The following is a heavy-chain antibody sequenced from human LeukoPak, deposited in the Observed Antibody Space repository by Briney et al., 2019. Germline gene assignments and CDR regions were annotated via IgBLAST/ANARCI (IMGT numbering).Heavy chain of an antibody. CDR1: GSSISSYY. D-gene: IGHD3-22*01. CDR3: ARDSHYYDSSGYSNWFDP. CDR2: IYYSGST. J-gene: IGHJ5*02. Sequence: SETLSLTRTVSGSSISSYYWSWIRQPPGKGLEWIGYIYYSGSTYYNPSLKSRVTISVDTSKNQFSLKLSSVTAADTAVYYCARDSHYYDSSGYSNWFDPWGQGTLVTVSS. V-gene: IGHV4-59*06.